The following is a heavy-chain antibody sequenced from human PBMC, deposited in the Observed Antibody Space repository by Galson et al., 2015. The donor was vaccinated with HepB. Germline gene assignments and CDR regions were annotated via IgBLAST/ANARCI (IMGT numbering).Heavy chain of an antibody. CDR3: ATRDYGDWDY. J-gene: IGHJ4*02. CDR2: TNPNSGVT. D-gene: IGHD4-17*01. CDR1: GYTFTTYY. Sequence: SVKVSCKASGYTFTTYYIHWVRQAPGQGLEWMGRTNPNSGVTDYAQKFQGRVTMTRDTSISTAYMELTRLTSDDTAVYYCATRDYGDWDYWGRGTLVTVSS. V-gene: IGHV1-2*06.